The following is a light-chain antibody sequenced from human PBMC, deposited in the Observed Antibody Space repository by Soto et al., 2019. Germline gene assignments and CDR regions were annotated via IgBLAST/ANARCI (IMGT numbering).Light chain of an antibody. CDR3: RQYSTSHPWT. J-gene: IGKJ1*01. V-gene: IGKV3-20*01. CDR1: QSVGSNY. Sequence: EIVLTQSPGTLSLLPGERATLSCRSSQSVGSNYLAWYQQKPGRAPRLLIYGASSRATVITDRFTGSGSAADVTLTTSRLEPEDYAVYYCRQYSTSHPWTFGQGTKVEIK. CDR2: GAS.